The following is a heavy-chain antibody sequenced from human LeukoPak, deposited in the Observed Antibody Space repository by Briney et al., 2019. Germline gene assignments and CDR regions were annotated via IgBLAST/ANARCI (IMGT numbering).Heavy chain of an antibody. V-gene: IGHV4-59*01. CDR1: GGSISTYY. D-gene: IGHD3-10*01. CDR2: IYYSGST. CDR3: ARDVGSVVGGMDV. J-gene: IGHJ6*02. Sequence: SETLSLTCTVSGGSISTYYWNWIRQPPGKGLEWIGYIYYSGSTNYNPSLKSRVSISVDTSKNQFSLKLSSVTAADTAVYYYARDVGSVVGGMDVWGQGTTVTVSS.